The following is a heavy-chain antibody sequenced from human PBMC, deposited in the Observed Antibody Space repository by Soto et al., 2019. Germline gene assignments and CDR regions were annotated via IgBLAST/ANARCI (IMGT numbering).Heavy chain of an antibody. CDR1: DDTFASYG. V-gene: IGHV1-18*01. D-gene: IGHD5-18*01. J-gene: IGHJ2*01. Sequence: ASVKVSCKASDDTFASYGITWVRQAPGQGLEWMGWISVNNGNTNYAQKFQGRVTMTTDTSTNTAYMELWTLRSDDTAAYYCARAFSYGSYWYFDLWGRGTLVTISS. CDR2: ISVNNGNT. CDR3: ARAFSYGSYWYFDL.